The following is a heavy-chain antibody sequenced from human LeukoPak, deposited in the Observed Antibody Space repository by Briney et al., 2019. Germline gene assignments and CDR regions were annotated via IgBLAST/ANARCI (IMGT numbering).Heavy chain of an antibody. CDR3: AQAGSLDYAVGN. Sequence: GGSLRLSCAASGFIFSSYAMSWVRQAPGKGLKWVSTISGSGGRTYYADSVKGRFTISRDNSKNTLYLQMNNRRAEDTAVYYCAQAGSLDYAVGNWGQGTLVTVSS. CDR2: ISGSGGRT. CDR1: GFIFSSYA. V-gene: IGHV3-23*01. D-gene: IGHD4-17*01. J-gene: IGHJ4*02.